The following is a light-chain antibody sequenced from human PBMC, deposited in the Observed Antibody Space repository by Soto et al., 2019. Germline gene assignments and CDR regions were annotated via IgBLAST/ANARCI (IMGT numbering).Light chain of an antibody. Sequence: NFMLTQPHSVSESPGKTVTISCTRSSGSIASSSVQWYQQRPGSAPTTVIYEDNQRPSGVPVRFSGSIDTSSNSASLTISGLKTEDEADYYCQSYDSSSPVVFGGGTKLTVL. CDR3: QSYDSSSPVV. V-gene: IGLV6-57*04. CDR2: EDN. J-gene: IGLJ2*01. CDR1: SGSIASSS.